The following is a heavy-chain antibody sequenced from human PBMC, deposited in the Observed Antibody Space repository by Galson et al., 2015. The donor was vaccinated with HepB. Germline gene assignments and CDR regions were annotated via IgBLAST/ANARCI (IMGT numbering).Heavy chain of an antibody. D-gene: IGHD3-22*01. Sequence: TLSLTCTVSGGSISSGDYYWSWIRQPPGKGLEWIGCIYYSGSTYYNPSLQSRLAISVATSKNQFSLKLTSVTAADTAVYYCARARGYDSRGYYRIDAFDIWGQGTMVTVSS. CDR2: IYYSGST. J-gene: IGHJ3*02. CDR3: ARARGYDSRGYYRIDAFDI. V-gene: IGHV4-30-4*01. CDR1: GGSISSGDYY.